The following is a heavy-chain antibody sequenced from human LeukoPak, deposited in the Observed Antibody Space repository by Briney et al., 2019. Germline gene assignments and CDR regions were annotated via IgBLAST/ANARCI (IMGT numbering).Heavy chain of an antibody. J-gene: IGHJ4*02. D-gene: IGHD5-18*01. CDR1: GYTFTSYG. CDR3: ARVDKRGYSYGGGFDY. CDR2: ISAYNGNT. Sequence: ASVKVSCKASGYTFTSYGISWVRQAPGQGLEWMGWISAYNGNTNYAQKLQGRVPMTTDTSTSTAYMELRSLRSDATAVYYCARVDKRGYSYGGGFDYWGQGTLVTVSS. V-gene: IGHV1-18*01.